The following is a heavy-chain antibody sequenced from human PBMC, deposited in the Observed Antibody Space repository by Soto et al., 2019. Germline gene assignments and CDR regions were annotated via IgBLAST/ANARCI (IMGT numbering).Heavy chain of an antibody. V-gene: IGHV3-23*01. D-gene: IGHD1-26*01. CDR3: TKTVGATKTNDY. CDR2: VSDSGSST. CDR1: GFNFSRHV. J-gene: IGHJ4*02. Sequence: GGSLRLSCAASGFNFSRHVLTWVRQAPGEGLEWISAVSDSGSSTWYADSVKGRFTISRDNSKNTLYLQMNSLRAEDTAIYYCTKTVGATKTNDYWGQGILVTVSS.